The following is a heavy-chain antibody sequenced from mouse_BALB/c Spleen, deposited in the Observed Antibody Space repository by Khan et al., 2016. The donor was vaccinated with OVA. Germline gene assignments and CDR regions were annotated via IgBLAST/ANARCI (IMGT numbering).Heavy chain of an antibody. V-gene: IGHV1-4*01. CDR1: GYTFTNYT. CDR2: INPSSGYT. Sequence: QVQLQQSGAELARPGASVKMSCKASGYTFTNYTMHWVKQRPGQGLEWIGYINPSSGYTNYNQKFKDKATLTADKSSSTAYMQLTSLTSEYSAVDYCVRIPVPPYFFDGWGQGTTLTVSS. CDR3: VRIPVPPYFFDG. J-gene: IGHJ2*01.